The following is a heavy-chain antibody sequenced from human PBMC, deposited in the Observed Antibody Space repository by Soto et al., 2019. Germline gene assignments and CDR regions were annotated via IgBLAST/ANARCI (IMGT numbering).Heavy chain of an antibody. CDR3: ARVLTPVITYYDFWSGYRLSPYYGMDV. CDR1: GYTFTSYA. Sequence: GASVKVSCKASGYTFTSYAMHWVRQAPGQRLEWMGWINAGNGNTKYSQKFQGRVTITRDTSAGTAYMELSSLRSEDTAVYYCARVLTPVITYYDFWSGYRLSPYYGMDVWGQGTTVTVSS. V-gene: IGHV1-3*01. J-gene: IGHJ6*02. CDR2: INAGNGNT. D-gene: IGHD3-3*01.